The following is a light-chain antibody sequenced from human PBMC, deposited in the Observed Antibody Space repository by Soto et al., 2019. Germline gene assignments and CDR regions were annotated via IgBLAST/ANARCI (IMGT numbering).Light chain of an antibody. CDR2: DIS. CDR1: QVITNY. J-gene: IGKJ2*01. V-gene: IGKV1-33*01. CDR3: QQYEYLPYT. Sequence: DIPLTQTASSLSASVGDRVTITCQASQVITNYLNWYQQKPGRAPKLLIYDISTLEIGVPSRFGGSGSGTHFTFTITGLQPEDIATYYCQQYEYLPYTFGQGTKLEI.